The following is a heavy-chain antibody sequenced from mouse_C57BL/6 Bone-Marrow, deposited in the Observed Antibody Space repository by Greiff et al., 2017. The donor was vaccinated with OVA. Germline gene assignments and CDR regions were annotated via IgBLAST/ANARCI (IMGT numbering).Heavy chain of an antibody. CDR2: IDPSDSYT. CDR1: GYTFTSYW. V-gene: IGHV1-69*01. D-gene: IGHD2-3*01. J-gene: IGHJ3*01. Sequence: VQLQQPGAELVMPGASVKLSCKASGYTFTSYWMHWVKQRPGQGLEWIGEIDPSDSYTNSNQKFKGKSTLTVDKSSSTAYMQLSSLTSEDSAVYYCARDDGYYVRFAYWGQGTLVTVSA. CDR3: ARDDGYYVRFAY.